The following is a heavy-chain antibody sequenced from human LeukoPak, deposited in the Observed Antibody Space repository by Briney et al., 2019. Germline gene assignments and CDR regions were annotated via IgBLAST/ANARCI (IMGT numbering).Heavy chain of an antibody. CDR1: GFTFSSYS. CDR2: ISSSSSTI. V-gene: IGHV3-48*02. J-gene: IGHJ5*02. D-gene: IGHD6-13*01. CDR3: ARDPSPSIAAAGTDNWFDP. Sequence: PGGSLRLSCAASGFTFSSYSMNWVRQAPGKGLEWVSYISSSSSTIYYADSVKGRFTISRDNAKNSLYLQMNSLRDEDTAVYYCARDPSPSIAAAGTDNWFDPWGQGTLVTVSS.